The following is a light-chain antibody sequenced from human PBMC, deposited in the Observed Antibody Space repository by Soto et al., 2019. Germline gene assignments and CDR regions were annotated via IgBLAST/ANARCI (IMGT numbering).Light chain of an antibody. V-gene: IGKV3-15*01. CDR2: RAS. J-gene: IGKJ1*01. CDR3: QQYHNLWT. Sequence: EIVLTQSPGTLSLSPGERATLSCRASHYVYSNVAWFQQRPGQAPRLLIYRASARATGTPARFSGSGSGTEFTLTITSLQSEDFAVYYCQQYHNLWTFGQGTKVDIK. CDR1: HYVYSN.